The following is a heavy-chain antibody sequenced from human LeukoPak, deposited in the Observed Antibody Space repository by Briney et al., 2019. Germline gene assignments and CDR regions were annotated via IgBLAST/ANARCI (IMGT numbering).Heavy chain of an antibody. CDR1: GGSISSYY. CDR2: IYYSGST. J-gene: IGHJ3*02. V-gene: IGHV4-59*01. Sequence: SETLSLTCTVSGGSISSYYWTWIRQPPGKGLEWIGYIYYSGSTNYNPSLKSRVTISVDTSKNQFSLRLSSVTAADTAVYYCARGPVGGTTYNDGDAFDIWGQGTMVTVSS. CDR3: ARGPVGGTTYNDGDAFDI. D-gene: IGHD1-7*01.